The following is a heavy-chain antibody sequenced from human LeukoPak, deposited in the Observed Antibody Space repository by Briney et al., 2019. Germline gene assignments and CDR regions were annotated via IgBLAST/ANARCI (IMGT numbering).Heavy chain of an antibody. V-gene: IGHV3-48*01. J-gene: IGHJ3*02. Sequence: GGSLRLSCAASGFTFSSYSMNWVRQAPGKGLEWASYIGPSSIPISYADSVRGRFTISRDNSKNTLYLQMNSLRAEGTAVYYCAKGVWFGELFAAFDIWGQGTMVTVSS. CDR3: AKGVWFGELFAAFDI. CDR1: GFTFSSYS. D-gene: IGHD3-10*01. CDR2: IGPSSIPI.